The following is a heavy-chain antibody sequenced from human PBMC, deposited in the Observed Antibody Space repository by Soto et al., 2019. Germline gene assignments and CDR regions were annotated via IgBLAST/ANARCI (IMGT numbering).Heavy chain of an antibody. J-gene: IGHJ5*02. CDR2: ISAYNGNT. CDR3: ARVEIPTRDCTNGVCYAGWFDP. CDR1: GYTFTSYG. Sequence: QVQLVQSGAEVKKPGASVKVSCKASGYTFTSYGISWVRQAPGQGLEWMGWISAYNGNTNYAQKLQGRVTMTTDTTTSTAHMELRSRRSDDTSVYYCARVEIPTRDCTNGVCYAGWFDPWGQGTLVTVS. D-gene: IGHD2-8*01. V-gene: IGHV1-18*01.